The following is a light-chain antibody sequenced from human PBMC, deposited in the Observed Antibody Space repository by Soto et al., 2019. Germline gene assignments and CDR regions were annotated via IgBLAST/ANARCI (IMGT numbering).Light chain of an antibody. V-gene: IGKV3-20*01. Sequence: EIVLTQSPGTLSLSPGERATLSCRASQSVSSDYLAWYQQKPGQAPSLLIYGASSRATSSPDRFSGSGSGTDFTLTINRVEPDDFAVHYCQQFGSSPLINFGGGTKVEMK. J-gene: IGKJ4*01. CDR2: GAS. CDR1: QSVSSDY. CDR3: QQFGSSPLIN.